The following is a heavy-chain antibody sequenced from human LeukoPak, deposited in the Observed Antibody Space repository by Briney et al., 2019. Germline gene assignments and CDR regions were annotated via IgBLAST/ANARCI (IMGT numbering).Heavy chain of an antibody. CDR2: INPNSGGT. D-gene: IGHD6-13*01. CDR3: ARDSSSWYSLDAFDI. Sequence: ASVKVSCKTSGYTFTGYYMHWVRQAPGQGLEWMGWINPNSGGTNYAQKLQGRVTMTTDTSTSSAYMELRSLRSDDTAVYYCARDSSSWYSLDAFDIWGQGTLVTVSS. V-gene: IGHV1-2*02. J-gene: IGHJ3*02. CDR1: GYTFTGYY.